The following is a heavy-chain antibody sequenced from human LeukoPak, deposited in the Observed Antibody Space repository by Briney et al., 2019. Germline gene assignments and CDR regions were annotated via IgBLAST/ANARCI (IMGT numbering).Heavy chain of an antibody. CDR1: GYTFTSCY. Sequence: GASVKVSCKASGYTFTSCYMHWVRQAPGQGLEWMGIINPSGGSTSYAQKFQGRVTMTRDTSTSTVYMELSSLRSEDTAVYYCARARRASGSPYYFDYWGQGTLVTVSS. D-gene: IGHD1-26*01. J-gene: IGHJ4*02. CDR3: ARARRASGSPYYFDY. V-gene: IGHV1-46*03. CDR2: INPSGGST.